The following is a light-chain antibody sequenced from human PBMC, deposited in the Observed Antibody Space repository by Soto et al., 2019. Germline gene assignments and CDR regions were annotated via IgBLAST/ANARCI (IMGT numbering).Light chain of an antibody. CDR2: DAS. J-gene: IGKJ5*01. CDR1: QDISIY. V-gene: IGKV1-33*01. CDR3: QQYENFPIT. Sequence: DMPMTQSPSSLSASVGDRVTITCQASQDISIYLNWYQHKPGKAPELLIYDASNLETGVPSRFSGSGSGTEFTFTISSLQPEDIGTYYCQQYENFPITFGQGTRLEIK.